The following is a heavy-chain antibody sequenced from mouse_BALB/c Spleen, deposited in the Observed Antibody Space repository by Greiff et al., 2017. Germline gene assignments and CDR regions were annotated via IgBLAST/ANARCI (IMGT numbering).Heavy chain of an antibody. D-gene: IGHD2-12*01. CDR1: GYTFTSYW. Sequence: LQQPGSELVRPGASVKLSCKASGYTFTSYWMHWVKQRHGQGLEWIGNIYPGSGSTNYDEKFKGKATMTVDKSSSTAYMELARLTSEDSAIYYCARGSYDYYAMDYWGQGTSVTVSS. CDR2: IYPGSGST. V-gene: IGHV1S22*01. CDR3: ARGSYDYYAMDY. J-gene: IGHJ4*01.